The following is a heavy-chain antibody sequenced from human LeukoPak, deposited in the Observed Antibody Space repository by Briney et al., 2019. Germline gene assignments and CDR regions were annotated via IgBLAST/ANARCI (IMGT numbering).Heavy chain of an antibody. D-gene: IGHD2-2*01. CDR1: GFTFSCYA. J-gene: IGHJ4*02. CDR2: ISYDGSNK. CDR3: ARVKDCSSTSCYNFDY. V-gene: IGHV3-30*04. Sequence: PGRSLRLSCAASGFTFSCYAMHWVRQAPGKGLEWVAVISYDGSNKYYADSVKGRFTISRDNSKNTLYLQMNSLRAEDTAVYYCARVKDCSSTSCYNFDYWGQGTLVTVSS.